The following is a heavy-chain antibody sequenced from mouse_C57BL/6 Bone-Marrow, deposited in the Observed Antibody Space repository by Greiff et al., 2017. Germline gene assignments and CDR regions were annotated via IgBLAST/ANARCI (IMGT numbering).Heavy chain of an antibody. D-gene: IGHD1-1*01. CDR2: IDPENGDP. V-gene: IGHV14-4*01. CDR1: GFNIKDDY. Sequence: EVKLQESGAELVRPGASVTLSCTASGFNIKDDYMHWVKQRPEPGLEWIGWIDPENGDPEYASKFQGKATITADTSSNTAYLQLSSLTSEDTAVYYFTTPTVVAFPHWYFDVWGTGTTVTVSS. J-gene: IGHJ1*03. CDR3: TTPTVVAFPHWYFDV.